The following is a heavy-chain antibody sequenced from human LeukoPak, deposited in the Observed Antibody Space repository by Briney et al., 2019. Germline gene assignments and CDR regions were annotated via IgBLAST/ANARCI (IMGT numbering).Heavy chain of an antibody. CDR3: ARGTAIVVVPAAITGGMDV. J-gene: IGHJ6*03. D-gene: IGHD2-2*01. V-gene: IGHV4-30-4*08. Sequence: PSQTLSLTCTVSGGSISSGDYYWSWIRQPPGKGLEWIGYIYYSGSTYYNPSLKSRVTISVDTSKNQFSLKLSSVTAADTAVYYCARGTAIVVVPAAITGGMDVWGKGTTVTVSS. CDR1: GGSISSGDYY. CDR2: IYYSGST.